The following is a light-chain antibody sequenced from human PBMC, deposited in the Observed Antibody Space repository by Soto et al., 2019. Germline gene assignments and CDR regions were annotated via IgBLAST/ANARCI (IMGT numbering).Light chain of an antibody. J-gene: IGLJ2*01. CDR2: DTN. CDR3: AAWDDSLNGPV. V-gene: IGLV1-44*01. CDR1: SSNIGLND. Sequence: QSVLTQPPSASGTPGQTVTISCSGSSSNIGLNDVHWYRQLSGTAPQILIYDTNQQATGVPDRFSGSRSGTSASLAIHGRQSDDEADYHCAAWDDSLNGPVFGGGTKLTVL.